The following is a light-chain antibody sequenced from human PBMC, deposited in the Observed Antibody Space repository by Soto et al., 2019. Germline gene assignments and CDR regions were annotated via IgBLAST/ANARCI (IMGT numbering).Light chain of an antibody. J-gene: IGKJ1*01. V-gene: IGKV1-39*01. CDR2: AAS. CDR3: QQSYSIPWT. CDR1: QSISSY. Sequence: DIQMTQSPSSLSASVGDRVTITCRASQSISSYLNWYQQKPGKAPKLLIYAASSLQSGVPSRFSGSGSGTYFNLTISSLQPEDFATYYCQQSYSIPWTFGQGTKVEIK.